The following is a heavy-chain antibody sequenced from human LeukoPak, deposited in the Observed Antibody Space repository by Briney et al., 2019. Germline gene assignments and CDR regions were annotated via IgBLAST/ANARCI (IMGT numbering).Heavy chain of an antibody. Sequence: PGGSLRLSCAASGFTFSSYGMHWVRQAPGKGLEWVAVISYDGSNKYYADSVKGRFTISRDNSKNTLYLQMNSLRAEDTAAYYCAKDRVFDYWGQGTLVTVSS. CDR3: AKDRVFDY. CDR2: ISYDGSNK. CDR1: GFTFSSYG. J-gene: IGHJ4*02. V-gene: IGHV3-30*18.